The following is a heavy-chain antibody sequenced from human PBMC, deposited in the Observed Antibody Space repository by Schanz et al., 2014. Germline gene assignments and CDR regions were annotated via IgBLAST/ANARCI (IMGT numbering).Heavy chain of an antibody. D-gene: IGHD7-27*01. CDR3: ARENLNWEAFDI. Sequence: QVQLVESGGGLVKPGGSLRLSCAASGFIFSDYYMNWIRQAPGKGLEWISYIKISGDVFYTDSVKGRFTISRDNAKSSLYLQMSSLRDEDTAVYYCARENLNWEAFDIWGQGTVVTVSS. V-gene: IGHV3-11*01. J-gene: IGHJ3*02. CDR2: IKISGDV. CDR1: GFIFSDYY.